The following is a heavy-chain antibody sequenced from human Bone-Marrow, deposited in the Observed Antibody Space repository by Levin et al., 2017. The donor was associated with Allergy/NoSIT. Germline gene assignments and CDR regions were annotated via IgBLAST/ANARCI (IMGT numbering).Heavy chain of an antibody. CDR1: GGSFRGYY. J-gene: IGHJ6*03. CDR2: INHSGST. CDR3: ARVGYYGSGSYQTHYYYDDYMDV. D-gene: IGHD3-10*01. Sequence: SQTLSLPCAVYGGSFRGYYWSWIRQPPGKGLEWIGEINHSGSTNYNPSLKSRVTISVDTSKNQFSLKLSSVTAADTAVYYCARVGYYGSGSYQTHYYYDDYMDVWGKGTTVTVSS. V-gene: IGHV4-34*01.